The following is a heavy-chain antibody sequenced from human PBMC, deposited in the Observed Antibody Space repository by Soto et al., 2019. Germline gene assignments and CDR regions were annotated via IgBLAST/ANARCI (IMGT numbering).Heavy chain of an antibody. V-gene: IGHV1-18*04. J-gene: IGHJ6*02. D-gene: IGHD2-15*01. CDR2: ISAYNGNT. CDR1: GYTFTSYG. Sequence: GASVKVSCKASGYTFTSYGISWVRQAPGQGLDWMGWISAYNGNTKYAQDLQGRVTMTTDTSTSTAYMELRSLRSDDTAVYYCARFSGGSYNPYSYYYGMGVWGQGTTVTASS. CDR3: ARFSGGSYNPYSYYYGMGV.